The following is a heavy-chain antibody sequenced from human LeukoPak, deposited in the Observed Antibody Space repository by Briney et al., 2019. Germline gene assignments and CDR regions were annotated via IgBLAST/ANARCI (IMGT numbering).Heavy chain of an antibody. CDR2: IYSDNT. D-gene: IGHD6-13*01. Sequence: GGSLRLSCTVSGFTVSSNSMSWVRQAPGKGLEWVSFIYSDNTHYSDSVKGRFTISRDNSKNTLYLQMNSLRIEDTAVFYCAKGPKQLVFVRGYYFDDWGKGTLVTVSS. CDR1: GFTVSSNS. V-gene: IGHV3-66*03. J-gene: IGHJ4*02. CDR3: AKGPKQLVFVRGYYFDD.